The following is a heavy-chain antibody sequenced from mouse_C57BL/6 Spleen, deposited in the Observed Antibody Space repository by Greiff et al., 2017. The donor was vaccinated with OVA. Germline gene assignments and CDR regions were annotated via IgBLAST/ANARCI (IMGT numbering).Heavy chain of an antibody. CDR1: GFTFSSYA. V-gene: IGHV5-4*03. CDR2: ISDGGSYT. CDR3: ASEGSMLRSWFAY. D-gene: IGHD2-1*01. Sequence: EVKLVESGGGLVKPGGSLKLSCAASGFTFSSYAMSWVRQTPEKRLEWVATISDGGSYTYYPDNVKGRFTISRDNAKNNLYLQMSHLKSEDTAMYYGASEGSMLRSWFAYWGQGTLVTVSA. J-gene: IGHJ3*01.